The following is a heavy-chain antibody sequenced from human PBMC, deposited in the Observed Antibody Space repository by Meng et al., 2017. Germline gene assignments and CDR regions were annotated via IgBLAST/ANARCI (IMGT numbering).Heavy chain of an antibody. CDR3: ARVLRDGYNLGY. Sequence: QGQAVQSGAGGEKAGSSVKVSCKASGGTFSSYAISWVRQAPGQGLEWMGGIIPIFGTANYAQKFQGRVTITADESTSTAYMELSSLRSEDTAVYYCARVLRDGYNLGYWGQGTLVTVSS. CDR2: IIPIFGTA. D-gene: IGHD5-24*01. CDR1: GGTFSSYA. V-gene: IGHV1-69*01. J-gene: IGHJ4*02.